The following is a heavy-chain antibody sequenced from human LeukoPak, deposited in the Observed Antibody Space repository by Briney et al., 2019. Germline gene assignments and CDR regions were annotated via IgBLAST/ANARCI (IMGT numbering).Heavy chain of an antibody. Sequence: SETLSLTCNVSGASIRISNYFWGWIRQPPGKGLEWIGNIHYSGTTYYNPSLKSRVTISVDTSKNQFSLKLSSVTAADTAVYYCARMFIVDIVATISRQLWPNYYYYYMDVWGKGTTVTVSS. V-gene: IGHV4-39*07. J-gene: IGHJ6*03. CDR2: IHYSGTT. CDR3: ARMFIVDIVATISRQLWPNYYYYYMDV. CDR1: GASIRISNYF. D-gene: IGHD5-12*01.